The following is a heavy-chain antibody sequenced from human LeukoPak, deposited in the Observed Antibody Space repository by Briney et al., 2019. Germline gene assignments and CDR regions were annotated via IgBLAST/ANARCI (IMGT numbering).Heavy chain of an antibody. Sequence: GASVKVSCKASGYTFTSYDINWVRQATGQGLEWMGWMNPNSGNTGYAQKFQGRVTITRNTSISTAYMELSSLRSEDTAVYYCARDSSGSYFLDYWGQGTLVTVSS. CDR2: MNPNSGNT. J-gene: IGHJ4*02. D-gene: IGHD1-26*01. CDR3: ARDSSGSYFLDY. V-gene: IGHV1-8*03. CDR1: GYTFTSYD.